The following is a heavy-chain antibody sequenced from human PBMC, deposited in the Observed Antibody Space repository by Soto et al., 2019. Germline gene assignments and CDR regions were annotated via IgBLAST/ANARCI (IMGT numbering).Heavy chain of an antibody. V-gene: IGHV3-72*01. J-gene: IGHJ4*02. D-gene: IGHD3-10*01. CDR1: GFTFSDHY. Sequence: EVQLVESGGGLVQPGGSLRLSCAASGFTFSDHYMDWVRQAPGKGLEWVGRSKNKADSYTTEYAASVKGRITISRDGSNISLFLQMNSLKTEDTAVYYCTVWGSGNDFGAAWGQGILVTVSS. CDR3: TVWGSGNDFGAA. CDR2: SKNKADSYTT.